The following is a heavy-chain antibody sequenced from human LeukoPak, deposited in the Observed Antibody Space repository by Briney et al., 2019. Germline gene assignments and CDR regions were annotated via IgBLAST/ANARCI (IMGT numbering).Heavy chain of an antibody. CDR1: GYTFTSYD. CDR3: ARGSSYGSGSYYRYYYYYMDV. V-gene: IGHV1-8*01. D-gene: IGHD3-10*01. J-gene: IGHJ6*03. CDR2: MNPNSGNT. Sequence: ASVKVSCKASGYTFTSYDINWVRQATGQGLEWMGWMNPNSGNTGYAQKFQGRVTITRNTSISTAYMELSSLRSEDTAVYYCARGSSYGSGSYYRYYYYYMDVWGKGTTVTVSS.